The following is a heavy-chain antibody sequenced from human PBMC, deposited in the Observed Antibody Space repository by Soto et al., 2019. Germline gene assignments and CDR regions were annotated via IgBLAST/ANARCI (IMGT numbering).Heavy chain of an antibody. V-gene: IGHV3-21*01. CDR2: ISSSSSYI. CDR3: ARSDYPGPNYYYYYGTDV. D-gene: IGHD4-17*01. Sequence: NPGGSLRLSCAASGFTFSSYSMNWVRQAPGKGLEWVSSISSSSSYIYYADSVKGRFTISRDNAKNSLYLQMNSLRAEDTAVYYCARSDYPGPNYYYYYGTDVWGQGTTVTVSS. CDR1: GFTFSSYS. J-gene: IGHJ6*02.